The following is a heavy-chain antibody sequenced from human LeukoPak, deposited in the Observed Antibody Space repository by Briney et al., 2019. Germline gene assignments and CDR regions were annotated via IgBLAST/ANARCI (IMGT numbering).Heavy chain of an antibody. D-gene: IGHD1-26*01. CDR1: GHSFTNHW. Sequence: GESLKVSCEASGHSFTNHWIGWVRQMPGKGLEWMGIINLGDSDTKYSPSFQGQVTISLDKSISTAYLQWRSLKASDTTMYYCARRRYSGSPNWFDPWGQGTLVTVSS. CDR3: ARRRYSGSPNWFDP. J-gene: IGHJ5*02. CDR2: INLGDSDT. V-gene: IGHV5-51*01.